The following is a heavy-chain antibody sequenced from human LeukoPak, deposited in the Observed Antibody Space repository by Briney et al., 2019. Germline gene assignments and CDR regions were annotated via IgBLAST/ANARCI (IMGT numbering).Heavy chain of an antibody. Sequence: GESLKISCKGSGYSFTSYGIGWVRQMPGKGLEWMGIIYPGDSDTRYSPSFQGQVTISADKSISTAYLQWSSLKASDTAMYYCARGYCSSTSCYSFFDYWGQGTLVTVSS. CDR3: ARGYCSSTSCYSFFDY. CDR2: IYPGDSDT. CDR1: GYSFTSYG. J-gene: IGHJ4*02. V-gene: IGHV5-51*01. D-gene: IGHD2-2*01.